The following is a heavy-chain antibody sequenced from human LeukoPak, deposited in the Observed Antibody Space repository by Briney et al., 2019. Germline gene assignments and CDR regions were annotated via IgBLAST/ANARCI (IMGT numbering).Heavy chain of an antibody. CDR3: ARVVGATRFDY. CDR1: GFTVSSNY. V-gene: IGHV3-53*01. J-gene: IGHJ4*02. CDR2: IYSGGST. D-gene: IGHD1-26*01. Sequence: GGSLRLSCAASGFTVSSNYMSWVRQAPGKGLEWVSVIYSGGSTYYADSVKGRFTISRDNSKNTLYLQMNSLRAEDTAVYYCARVVGATRFDYWGQGTLVTVSS.